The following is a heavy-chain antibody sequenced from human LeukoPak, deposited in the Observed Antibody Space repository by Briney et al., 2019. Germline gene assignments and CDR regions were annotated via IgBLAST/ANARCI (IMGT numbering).Heavy chain of an antibody. D-gene: IGHD1-26*01. CDR3: ARGGRWELPRPYAFDI. V-gene: IGHV1-18*01. CDR2: ISAYNGHT. J-gene: IGHJ3*02. Sequence: ASVKVSCKPSGYTFTSQGISWVRQAPGQGLEWMGWISAYNGHTNYAQKLQGRVTMTTDTSTSTAYMELRSLRSDDTAVYYCARGGRWELPRPYAFDIRGQETMVTVSS. CDR1: GYTFTSQG.